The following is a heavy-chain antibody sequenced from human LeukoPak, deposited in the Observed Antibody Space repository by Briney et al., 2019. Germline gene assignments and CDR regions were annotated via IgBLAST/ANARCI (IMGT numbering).Heavy chain of an antibody. D-gene: IGHD2-2*02. CDR3: ARPSCSSTSCYKGGAFDY. J-gene: IGHJ4*02. CDR1: GGTFSSYA. Sequence: ASVKVSCKASGGTFSSYAISWVRQAPGQGLEWMGGIIPIFGTANYAQKFQGRVTITTDESTSTAYMELSSLRSEDTAVYYCARPSCSSTSCYKGGAFDYWGQGTLVTVSS. V-gene: IGHV1-69*05. CDR2: IIPIFGTA.